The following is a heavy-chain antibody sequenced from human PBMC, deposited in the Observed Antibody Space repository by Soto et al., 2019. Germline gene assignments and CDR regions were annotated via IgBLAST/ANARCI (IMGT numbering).Heavy chain of an antibody. V-gene: IGHV3-74*01. J-gene: IGHJ4*02. CDR2: IKTDGSRT. CDR1: GFTFSSYW. D-gene: IGHD1-1*01. Sequence: EVQLVESGGGLVQPGESLTLSCTASGFTFSSYWMHWVRQAPGKGPVWVSRIKTDGSRTDYADYVQGRFTVSRDNAKNTVFLHMNSLTAEDTAVYYCARNWNGVDYWGQGTLVTVSS. CDR3: ARNWNGVDY.